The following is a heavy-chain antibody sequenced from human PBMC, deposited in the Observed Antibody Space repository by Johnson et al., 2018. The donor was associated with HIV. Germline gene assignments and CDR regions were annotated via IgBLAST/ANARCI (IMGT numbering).Heavy chain of an antibody. CDR1: GFIVSNNY. D-gene: IGHD1-14*01. CDR3: ARGRSGILILDDAFDI. J-gene: IGHJ3*02. V-gene: IGHV3-53*01. Sequence: VQLVESGGGLIQAGGSLRLSCAASGFIVSNNYMSWVRQAPGKGLEWVSLIYNGTTFYADSVKGRFTISRDNSKNTLYLQMNIMRAEDTAVYYCARGRSGILILDDAFDIWGQGTMVTVSS. CDR2: IYNGTT.